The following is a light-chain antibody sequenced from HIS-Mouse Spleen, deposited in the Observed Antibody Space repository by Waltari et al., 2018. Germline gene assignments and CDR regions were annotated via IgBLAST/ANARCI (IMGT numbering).Light chain of an antibody. CDR2: EDS. CDR1: ALPKKY. J-gene: IGLJ2*01. CDR3: YSTDSSGNHRV. Sequence: SYELTQPPSVSVSPGQTARITCSGDALPKKYAYWYQQKSGQAPVLVIYEDSKRPSGMREGFSGSSSGTMATLTISGAQVEDEADYYCYSTDSSGNHRVFGGGTKLTVL. V-gene: IGLV3-10*01.